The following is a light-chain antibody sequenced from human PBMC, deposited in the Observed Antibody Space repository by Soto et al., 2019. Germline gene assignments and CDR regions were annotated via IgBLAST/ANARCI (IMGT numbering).Light chain of an antibody. CDR3: QSYDTSLSGHVV. V-gene: IGLV1-40*01. CDR1: SSNIGARYD. Sequence: QAVVTQPPSVSGAPGQRVTISCTGSSSNIGARYDVHWYQQLPGTAPKLLIYGNTNRPSGVPDRFSGSKSGTSASLAITGLQAEDEAVYYCQSYDTSLSGHVVFGGGTKLTVL. CDR2: GNT. J-gene: IGLJ2*01.